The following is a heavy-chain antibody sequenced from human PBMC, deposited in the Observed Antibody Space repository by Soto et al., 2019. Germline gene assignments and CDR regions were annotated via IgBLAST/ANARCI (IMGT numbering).Heavy chain of an antibody. CDR1: GGSSSRGGYY. CDR3: ARWFGELGWFDP. CDR2: IYYSGST. D-gene: IGHD3-10*01. V-gene: IGHV4-31*03. J-gene: IGHJ5*02. Sequence: SETLSLTCTVSGGSSSRGGYYWSWIRQHPGKGLEWIGYIYYSGSTYYNPSLKSRVTISVDTSKNQFSLKLSSVTAADTAVYYCARWFGELGWFDPWGQGTLVTVSS.